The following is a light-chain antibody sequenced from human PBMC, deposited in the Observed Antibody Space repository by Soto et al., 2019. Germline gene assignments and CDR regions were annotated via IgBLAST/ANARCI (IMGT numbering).Light chain of an antibody. CDR3: SSYAGSAVVV. Sequence: QSALTQPPSASGSPGQSVTISCTGTSSDIGGYNYVSWFQQHPGKAPKLMIYEVSKRPSGVPDRFSGSKSGNTASPTVSGLQAEDEADYYCSSYAGSAVVVFGGGTKLTVL. CDR2: EVS. V-gene: IGLV2-8*01. CDR1: SSDIGGYNY. J-gene: IGLJ2*01.